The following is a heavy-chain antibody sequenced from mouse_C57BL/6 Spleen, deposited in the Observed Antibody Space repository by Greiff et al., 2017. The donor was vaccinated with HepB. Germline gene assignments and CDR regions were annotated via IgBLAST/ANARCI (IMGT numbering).Heavy chain of an antibody. CDR3: AGDRGEKNLERRAMDY. Sequence: VKLQESGPGLVKPSQSLFLTCSITGFPITSGYYWIWIRQSPGKPLEWMGYITHSGETFYNPSLQSPISITRETSKNQFFLQLNSVTTEDTAMYYCAGDRGEKNLERRAMDYWGQGTSVTVSS. J-gene: IGHJ4*01. CDR2: ITHSGET. V-gene: IGHV12-3*01. CDR1: GFPITSGYY.